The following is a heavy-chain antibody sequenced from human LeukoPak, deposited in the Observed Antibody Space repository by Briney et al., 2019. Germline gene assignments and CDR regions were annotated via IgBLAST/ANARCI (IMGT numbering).Heavy chain of an antibody. V-gene: IGHV3-74*01. J-gene: IGHJ6*02. CDR3: ARVRSGSSAGNYGMDV. D-gene: IGHD1-26*01. Sequence: PGGSLRLSCAASGNYWMHWVRQAPGKGLVWVSHINSDGSWTSYADSVKGRFTISKDNAKNTVYLQMNSLRAEDTAVYYCARVRSGSSAGNYGMDVWGQGTTVTVSS. CDR2: INSDGSWT. CDR1: GNYW.